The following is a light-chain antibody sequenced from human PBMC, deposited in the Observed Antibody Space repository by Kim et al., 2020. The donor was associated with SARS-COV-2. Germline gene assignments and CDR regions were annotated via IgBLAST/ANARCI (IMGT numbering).Light chain of an antibody. CDR2: QDT. CDR1: KLGDKY. V-gene: IGLV3-1*01. J-gene: IGLJ2*01. Sequence: SGSPAQTPSITGSGDKLGDKYACWYQQKPGQSPVLVIYQDTKRPSGIPERFSGSNSGNTATLTISGTQAMDEADYFCQAWDSSTAVFGGGTQLTVL. CDR3: QAWDSSTAV.